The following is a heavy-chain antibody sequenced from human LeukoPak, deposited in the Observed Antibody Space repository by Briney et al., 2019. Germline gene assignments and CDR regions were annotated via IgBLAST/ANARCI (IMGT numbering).Heavy chain of an antibody. CDR2: INHSGST. J-gene: IGHJ4*02. V-gene: IGHV4-34*01. CDR1: GGSFSGYY. D-gene: IGHD6-19*01. Sequence: SETLSLTCAVYGGSFSGYYWSWIRQPPGKGLEWIGEINHSGSTNYNPSLKSRVTISVDTSKNQFSLKLSSVTAADTAVYYCASLGYSSGWYMGGPDYWGQGTLVTVSS. CDR3: ASLGYSSGWYMGGPDY.